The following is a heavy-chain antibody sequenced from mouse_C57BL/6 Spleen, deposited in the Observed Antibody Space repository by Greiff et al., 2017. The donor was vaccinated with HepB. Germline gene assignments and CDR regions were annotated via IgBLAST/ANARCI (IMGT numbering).Heavy chain of an antibody. CDR1: GFTFSDYG. V-gene: IGHV5-17*01. Sequence: EVKLVESGGGLVKPGGSLKLSCAASGFTFSDYGMHWVRQAPEKGLEWVAYISSGSSTIYYADTVKGRFTISRDNAKNTLFLQMTSLRSEDTAMYYCAKDESLYGNSWYFDVWGTGTTVTVSS. J-gene: IGHJ1*03. D-gene: IGHD2-1*01. CDR3: AKDESLYGNSWYFDV. CDR2: ISSGSSTI.